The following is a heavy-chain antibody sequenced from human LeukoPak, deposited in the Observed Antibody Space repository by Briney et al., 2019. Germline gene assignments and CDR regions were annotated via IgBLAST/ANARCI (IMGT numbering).Heavy chain of an antibody. J-gene: IGHJ6*03. V-gene: IGHV4-38-2*02. CDR3: ARGQRSDAGWGLYYYYYYIDV. CDR1: GDSISGYS. CDR2: ISHSGTT. D-gene: IGHD3-10*01. Sequence: SETLSLTCTVSGDSISGYSWSWIRQPPGKGLEWIGSISHSGTTYYNPSLKSRVTISVDTSNNQFSLRLSSVTAADTAMYYCARGQRSDAGWGLYYYYYYIDVWGKGTTVTVSS.